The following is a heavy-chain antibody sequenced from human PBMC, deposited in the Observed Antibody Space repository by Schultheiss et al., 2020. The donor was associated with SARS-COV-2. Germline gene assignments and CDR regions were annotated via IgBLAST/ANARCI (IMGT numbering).Heavy chain of an antibody. D-gene: IGHD3-22*01. V-gene: IGHV4-4*07. J-gene: IGHJ4*02. CDR3: ARHRLDSSGYLRFDY. CDR2: IYTSGST. CDR1: GGSISSYY. Sequence: SQTLSLTCTVSGGSISSYYWSWIRQPPGKGLEWIGRIYTSGSTNYNPSLKSRVTMSVDTSKNQFSLKLSSVTAADTAVSYCARHRLDSSGYLRFDYWGQGTLVTVSS.